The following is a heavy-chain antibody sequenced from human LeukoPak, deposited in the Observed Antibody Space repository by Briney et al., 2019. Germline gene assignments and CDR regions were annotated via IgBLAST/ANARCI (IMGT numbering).Heavy chain of an antibody. J-gene: IGHJ4*02. CDR2: IKQDGSEK. Sequence: GGSLRLSCAASGFTFSSYWMSWVRQAPGKGLEWVANIKQDGSEKYYVDSVKGRFTISRDNAKNSLYLQMNSLRAEDTAVYYCARCYYDILTGYSDFDYWGQGTLVTVSS. CDR1: GFTFSSYW. CDR3: ARCYYDILTGYSDFDY. D-gene: IGHD3-9*01. V-gene: IGHV3-7*03.